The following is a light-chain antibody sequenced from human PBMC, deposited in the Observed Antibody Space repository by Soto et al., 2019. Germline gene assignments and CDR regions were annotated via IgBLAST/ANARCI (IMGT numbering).Light chain of an antibody. CDR1: QSISSW. J-gene: IGKJ4*01. V-gene: IGKV1-5*03. CDR3: QQYNSYPLT. CDR2: KAS. Sequence: DIQMTQSPSTLTASVGDRVTITCRASQSISSWLAWYQQKPGKAPKLLIYKASSLESGVPSRFSGSGSGTEFTLSISSLQPDDFATYYCQQYNSYPLTFGGGTKVEIK.